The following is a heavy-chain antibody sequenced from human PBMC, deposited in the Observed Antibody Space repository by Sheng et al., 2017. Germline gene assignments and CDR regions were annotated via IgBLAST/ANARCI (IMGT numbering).Heavy chain of an antibody. CDR2: ISSSGSTI. V-gene: IGHV3-48*03. CDR3: ARAAGSGGYDLGYYYYGMDV. Sequence: EVQLVESGGGLVQPGGSLRLSCAASGFTFSSYEMNWVRQAPGKGLEWVSYISSSGSTIYYADSVKGRFTISRDNAKNSLYLQMNSLRAEDTAVYYCARAAGSGGYDLGYYYYGMDVWGQGTTVTVSS. D-gene: IGHD5-12*01. J-gene: IGHJ6*02. CDR1: GFTFSSYE.